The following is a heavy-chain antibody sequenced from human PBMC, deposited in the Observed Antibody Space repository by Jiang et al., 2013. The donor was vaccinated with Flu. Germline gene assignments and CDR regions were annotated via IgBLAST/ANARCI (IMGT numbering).Heavy chain of an antibody. D-gene: IGHD3-10*01. Sequence: SGAEVKKPGSSVRVSCKASGGTFSNYAVSWVRQAPGHGLEWLGRIIPFLGVTNYAQKFQARVTISADKSTGTAYMDLGSLTSEDTALYYCSRDQLEGFGGVDYWGQGTPVTVSS. CDR2: IIPFLGVT. V-gene: IGHV1-69*04. CDR1: GGTFSNYA. J-gene: IGHJ4*02. CDR3: SRDQLEGFGGVDY.